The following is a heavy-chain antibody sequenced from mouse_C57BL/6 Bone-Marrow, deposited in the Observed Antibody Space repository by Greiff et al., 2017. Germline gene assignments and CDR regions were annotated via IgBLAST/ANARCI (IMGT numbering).Heavy chain of an antibody. V-gene: IGHV3-8*01. CDR3: ARYPFTTVVATRYFDV. D-gene: IGHD1-1*01. CDR2: ISYSGST. Sequence: EVKLVESGPGLAKPSQTLSLTCSVTGYSITSDYWNWIRKFPGNKLEYMGYISYSGSTYYNPSLKSRISITRDTSKNQYYLQLNSVTTEDTATYYGARYPFTTVVATRYFDVWGTGTTVTVSS. J-gene: IGHJ1*03. CDR1: GYSITSDY.